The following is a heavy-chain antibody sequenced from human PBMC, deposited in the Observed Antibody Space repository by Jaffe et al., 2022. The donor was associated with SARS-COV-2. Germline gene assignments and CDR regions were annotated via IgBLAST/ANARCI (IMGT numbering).Heavy chain of an antibody. CDR1: GGSISSGSYY. J-gene: IGHJ6*02. D-gene: IGHD3-10*01. Sequence: QVQLQESGPGLVKPSQTLSLTCTVSGGSISSGSYYWSWIRQPAGKGLEWIGRIYTSGSTNYNPSLKSRVTISVDTSKNQFSLKLSSVTAADTAVYYCAREIGGNYYGSGSYGYYYGMDVWGQGTTVTVSS. V-gene: IGHV4-61*02. CDR2: IYTSGST. CDR3: AREIGGNYYGSGSYGYYYGMDV.